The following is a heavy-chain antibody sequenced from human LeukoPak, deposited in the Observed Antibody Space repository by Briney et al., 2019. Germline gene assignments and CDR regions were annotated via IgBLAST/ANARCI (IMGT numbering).Heavy chain of an antibody. CDR3: ARDHLYGDSSWFDP. Sequence: SQTLSLTCAVSGGSISSGGYSWSWIRQPPGKGLEWIGYIYHSGSTYYNPSLKSRVTISVDRSKNQFSLKLSSVTAADTAVYYCARDHLYGDSSWFDPWGQGTLVTASS. V-gene: IGHV4-30-2*01. CDR2: IYHSGST. J-gene: IGHJ5*02. D-gene: IGHD4-17*01. CDR1: GGSISSGGYS.